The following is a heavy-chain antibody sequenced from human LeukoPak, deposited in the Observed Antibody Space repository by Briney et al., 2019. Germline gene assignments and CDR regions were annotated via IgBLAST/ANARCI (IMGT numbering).Heavy chain of an antibody. CDR3: ARGVGSVAGTTDY. V-gene: IGHV3-48*04. D-gene: IGHD6-19*01. Sequence: PGGSLRLSCEASGFTFSSYSMNWVRQAPGMGLEWVSYITGSGSSTDYTGSVKGRFTISRDSATSTLYLQMNSLRVEDTAVYYCARGVGSVAGTTDYWGQGVLVTVSS. CDR1: GFTFSSYS. J-gene: IGHJ4*02. CDR2: ITGSGSST.